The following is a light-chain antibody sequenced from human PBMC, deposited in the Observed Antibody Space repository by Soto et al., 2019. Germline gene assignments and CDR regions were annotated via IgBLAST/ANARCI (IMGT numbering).Light chain of an antibody. J-gene: IGKJ2*01. CDR1: RSLSNN. CDR2: GAS. V-gene: IGKV3-15*01. CDR3: QQYDIWPLT. Sequence: EILMTQSPATLSVSPGERATVSCRASRSLSNNLAWYQKKPGQAPRLLIYGASTRATGLPARFSGSGSGTEFTLTISSLQSEDFAVYYCQQYDIWPLTFGQGTKLEIK.